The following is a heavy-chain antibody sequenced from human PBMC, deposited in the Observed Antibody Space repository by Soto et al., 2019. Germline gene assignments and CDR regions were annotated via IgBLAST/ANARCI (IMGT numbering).Heavy chain of an antibody. CDR1: GFTFRSYN. J-gene: IGHJ4*01. V-gene: IGHV3-48*02. CDR2: ISSSSSTI. Sequence: DVHLVESGGGLVQPGGSLRLSCAASGFTFRSYNMNWVRQAPGKGLDWLSYISSSSSTIYYAESVKGRFTISRDNAKNSLYLQMNSLRDDDTAMYYCARGGTIAVTTIGDYWGQGTLVTVSS. D-gene: IGHD5-12*01. CDR3: ARGGTIAVTTIGDY.